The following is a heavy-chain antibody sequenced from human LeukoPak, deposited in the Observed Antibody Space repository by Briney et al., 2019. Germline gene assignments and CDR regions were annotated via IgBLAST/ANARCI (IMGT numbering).Heavy chain of an antibody. CDR3: ASSPVYCSSTSCYMMAFDY. J-gene: IGHJ4*02. CDR2: IIPIFGTA. D-gene: IGHD2-2*02. Sequence: SVKVSCKASGGTFSSYAISWVRQAPGQGLEWMGGIIPIFGTANYAQKFQARVTITTDESTSTAYMELSSLRSEDTAVYYCASSPVYCSSTSCYMMAFDYWGQGTLVTVSS. V-gene: IGHV1-69*05. CDR1: GGTFSSYA.